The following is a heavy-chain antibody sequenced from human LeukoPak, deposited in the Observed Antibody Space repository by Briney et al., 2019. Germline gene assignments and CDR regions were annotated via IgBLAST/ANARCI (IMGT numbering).Heavy chain of an antibody. CDR2: IYYSGST. D-gene: IGHD1-26*01. CDR1: GGSISSSSYY. V-gene: IGHV4-39*07. Sequence: SETLSLTCTVSGGSISSSSYYWGWIRQPPGKGLEWIGSIYYSGSTYYNPSLKSRVTISVDTSKNQFSLKLSSVTAADTAVYYCASGGVGATNLDAFDIWGQGTMVTVSS. CDR3: ASGGVGATNLDAFDI. J-gene: IGHJ3*02.